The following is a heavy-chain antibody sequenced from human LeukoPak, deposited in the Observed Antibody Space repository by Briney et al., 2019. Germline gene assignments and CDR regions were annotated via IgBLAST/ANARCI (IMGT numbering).Heavy chain of an antibody. Sequence: PSETLSLTCTVSGGSIATDGDYWGWIRQTPGEGLEWIGTIYQSGTTYYKPSLDSRITISFDSSMNQFSLTLTTVTAADTAVYYCARLANKWSGEPPLDLWGRGTLVTVSP. CDR1: GGSIATDGDY. CDR3: ARLANKWSGEPPLDL. D-gene: IGHD3-10*01. V-gene: IGHV4-39*01. CDR2: IYQSGTT. J-gene: IGHJ5*02.